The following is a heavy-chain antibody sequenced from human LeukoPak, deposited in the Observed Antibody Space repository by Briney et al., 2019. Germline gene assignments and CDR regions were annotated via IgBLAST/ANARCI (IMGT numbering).Heavy chain of an antibody. CDR3: ARLNVGNYFPLGWFDP. Sequence: SETLSLTCSVSGGSISRNYWSWIRQPPGKGVEWIGYIYTSGSTNYNPSLKSRVTISVDTSKNQFPLKLSSVTAADTAVYYCARLNVGNYFPLGWFDPWGQGTLVTVSS. V-gene: IGHV4-4*09. CDR1: GGSISRNY. CDR2: IYTSGST. D-gene: IGHD4-11*01. J-gene: IGHJ5*02.